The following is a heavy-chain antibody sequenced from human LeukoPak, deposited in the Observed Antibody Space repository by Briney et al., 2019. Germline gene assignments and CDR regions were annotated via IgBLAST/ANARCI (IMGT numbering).Heavy chain of an antibody. CDR1: GGSISSYY. Sequence: SETLSLTCTVSGGSISSYYWSWIRQPPGKGLEWIGYIYYSGSTNYNPTLKSRVTISVDTSKNQFSLRLSSVTAADTAVYYCARLTLQYGGNIDYWGQGTLVTVSS. CDR2: IYYSGST. D-gene: IGHD4-23*01. J-gene: IGHJ4*02. CDR3: ARLTLQYGGNIDY. V-gene: IGHV4-59*08.